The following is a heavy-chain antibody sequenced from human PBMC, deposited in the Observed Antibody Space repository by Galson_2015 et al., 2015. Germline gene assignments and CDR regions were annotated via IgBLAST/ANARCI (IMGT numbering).Heavy chain of an antibody. V-gene: IGHV3-23*01. CDR3: AKDPEVRTIFGVDDAFDL. J-gene: IGHJ3*01. CDR2: ISGSDGST. Sequence: SLRLSCAASGFTFSSYAMSYVRQAPGNGLEWVSAISGSDGSTYYADTVMGRVNISRDNSKNTLYLQINSLRAEDTAVYYCAKDPEVRTIFGVDDAFDLWGQGTMVTVSS. CDR1: GFTFSSYA. D-gene: IGHD3-3*01.